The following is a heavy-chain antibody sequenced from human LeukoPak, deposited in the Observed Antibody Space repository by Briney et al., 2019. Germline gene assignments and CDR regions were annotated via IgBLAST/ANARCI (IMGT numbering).Heavy chain of an antibody. CDR3: ARADYGDYYYYYYMDV. D-gene: IGHD4-17*01. Sequence: ASVKVSCKASGYTFTSYGISWVRQAPGQGLEWMGWISAYNGNTNYAQKLQGRVTMTTDTSTSTAYMELRSLRSDDTAVYYCARADYGDYYYYYYMDVWGKGTTVTVSS. CDR1: GYTFTSYG. V-gene: IGHV1-18*01. CDR2: ISAYNGNT. J-gene: IGHJ6*03.